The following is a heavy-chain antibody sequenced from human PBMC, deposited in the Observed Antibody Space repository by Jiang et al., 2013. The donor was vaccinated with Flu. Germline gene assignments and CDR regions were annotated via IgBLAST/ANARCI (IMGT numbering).Heavy chain of an antibody. D-gene: IGHD2-15*01. CDR1: GYTFTSYA. V-gene: IGHV1-3*01. Sequence: SGAEVKKPGASVKVSCKASGYTFTSYAIHWVRQAPGQSLEWMGWINVGNGDTKYSQRFQGRVTITRDTSASTAYMDLSSLRSEDTAVYYCVRDYCSGGRCYLGYWGQGILVTVSS. J-gene: IGHJ4*02. CDR3: VRDYCSGGRCYLGY. CDR2: INVGNGDT.